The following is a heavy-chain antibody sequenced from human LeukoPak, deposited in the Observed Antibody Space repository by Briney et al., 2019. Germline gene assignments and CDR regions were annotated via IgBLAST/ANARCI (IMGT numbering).Heavy chain of an antibody. CDR3: ARHSRSAYSGYENAFDI. V-gene: IGHV4-39*01. CDR1: GDSISSSSYY. D-gene: IGHD5-12*01. J-gene: IGHJ3*02. Sequence: PSETLSLTCTVSGDSISSSSYYWDWIRQPPGKGLEWIGNVYYSTNTYYNPSLKSRVTISVDTSKNQFSLKLSSETAADTAIYYCARHSRSAYSGYENAFDIWGQGTVVTVSS. CDR2: VYYSTNT.